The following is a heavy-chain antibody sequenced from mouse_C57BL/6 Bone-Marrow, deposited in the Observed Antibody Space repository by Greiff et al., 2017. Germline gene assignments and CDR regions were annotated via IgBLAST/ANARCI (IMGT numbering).Heavy chain of an antibody. Sequence: VHVKQSGTVLARPGASVKMSCKTSGYTFTSYWMHWVKQRPGQGLEWIGAIYPGNSDTSYNQKFKGKAKLTAVTSASTAYMELSSLTNEDSAVYDCTREGNYDYAWFAYWGQGTLVTVSA. CDR3: TREGNYDYAWFAY. J-gene: IGHJ3*01. D-gene: IGHD2-4*01. V-gene: IGHV1-5*01. CDR2: IYPGNSDT. CDR1: GYTFTSYW.